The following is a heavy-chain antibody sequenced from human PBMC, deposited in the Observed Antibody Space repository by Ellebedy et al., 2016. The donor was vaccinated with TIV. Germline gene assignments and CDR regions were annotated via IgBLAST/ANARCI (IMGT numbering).Heavy chain of an antibody. J-gene: IGHJ5*02. CDR3: ARGWILSSSARNWFDP. V-gene: IGHV4-59*12. CDR1: GGSISSYY. CDR2: IYYSGST. Sequence: SETLSLTXTVSGGSISSYYWSWIRQPPGKGLEWIGYIYYSGSTNYNPSLKSRVTISVDTSKNQFSLKLSSVTAADTAVYYCARGWILSSSARNWFDPWGQGTLVTVSS. D-gene: IGHD2-2*03.